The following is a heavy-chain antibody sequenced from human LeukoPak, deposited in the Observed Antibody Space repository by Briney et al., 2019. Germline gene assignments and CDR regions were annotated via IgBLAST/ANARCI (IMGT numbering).Heavy chain of an antibody. CDR2: ISGSGGST. J-gene: IGHJ6*02. Sequence: GGSLRLSCAASGFTFSSYAMSWVRQAPGKGLEWVSAISGSGGSTYYADSVKGRFTISRDNAKNTLYLQMNSLRAEDTAVYYCARDLNYGMDVWGQGTTVTVSS. CDR1: GFTFSSYA. V-gene: IGHV3-23*01. CDR3: ARDLNYGMDV.